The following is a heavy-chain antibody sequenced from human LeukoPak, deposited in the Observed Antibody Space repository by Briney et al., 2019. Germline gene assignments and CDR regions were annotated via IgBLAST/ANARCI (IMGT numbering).Heavy chain of an antibody. CDR1: GFTVSSNY. CDR3: AKVKYDYGDPVGWFDP. J-gene: IGHJ5*02. CDR2: IYSGGST. V-gene: IGHV3-53*01. D-gene: IGHD4-17*01. Sequence: PGGSLRLSCAASGFTVSSNYMRWVRQAPGRGLEWVSVIYSGGSTYYADSVKGRFTISRDNSNNTLYLQMNSLRGEDTAVYYCAKVKYDYGDPVGWFDPWGRGTLVTVSS.